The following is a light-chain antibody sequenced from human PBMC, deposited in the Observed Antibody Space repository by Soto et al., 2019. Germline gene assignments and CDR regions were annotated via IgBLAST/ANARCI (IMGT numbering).Light chain of an antibody. CDR3: ASHTTPNTRV. Sequence: QSVLTQPASVSGSPGQSIAISCTGTSSAVGAYDYVSWYQQHPDRAPRLVIYEVSNRPSGVSNRFSGSKSVNTATLTISGLQAEDEADYYCASHTTPNTRVFGTGTKVTVL. V-gene: IGLV2-14*03. CDR1: SSAVGAYDY. CDR2: EVS. J-gene: IGLJ1*01.